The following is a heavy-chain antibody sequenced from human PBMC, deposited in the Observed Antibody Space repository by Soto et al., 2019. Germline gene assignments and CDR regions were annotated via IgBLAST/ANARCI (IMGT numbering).Heavy chain of an antibody. CDR1: GGSISGYS. V-gene: IGHV4-59*08. CDR3: ARRSNYGIVWYPDC. D-gene: IGHD6-13*01. CDR2: IHYSGGT. Sequence: QVQLQESGPGLVKPSETLSLTCAVSGGSISGYSWSWIRQPPGKGLEWIGNIHYSGGTNYNPSLKSRVTISLDTSKSQFSLQVTSVTAADTAVYYCARRSNYGIVWYPDCWGQGTLVTVSS. J-gene: IGHJ4*02.